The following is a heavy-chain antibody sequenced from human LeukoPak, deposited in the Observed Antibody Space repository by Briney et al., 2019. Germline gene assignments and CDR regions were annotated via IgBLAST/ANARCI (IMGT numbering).Heavy chain of an antibody. CDR1: GFSLSTSGMR. D-gene: IGHD6-19*01. V-gene: IGHV2-70*04. CDR3: ARAYSSGWPFNFDY. J-gene: IGHJ4*02. CDR2: IDWDDDK. Sequence: ESGPALVKPTQTLTLTCTFSGFSLSTSGMRVSWIRQPPGKALEWLARIDWDDDKFYSTSLKTRLTISKDTSKNQVVLTMTNMDPADTATYYCARAYSSGWPFNFDYWGQGTLVTVSS.